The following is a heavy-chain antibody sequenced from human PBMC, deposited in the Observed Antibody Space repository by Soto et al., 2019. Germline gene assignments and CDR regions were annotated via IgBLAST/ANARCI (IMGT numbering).Heavy chain of an antibody. J-gene: IGHJ4*02. D-gene: IGHD3-10*01. V-gene: IGHV4-59*08. Sequence: QVQLLESGPGLVKPSETLSLTCTVSGGSISSYYWSWIRQPPGKGLEWIGYIYSSGSTNYNPSLMSRVAISVDTSEYQFSLQLSSVTAADPAVYYCARRYGAGFDYWGQGTLVTVS. CDR3: ARRYGAGFDY. CDR1: GGSISSYY. CDR2: IYSSGST.